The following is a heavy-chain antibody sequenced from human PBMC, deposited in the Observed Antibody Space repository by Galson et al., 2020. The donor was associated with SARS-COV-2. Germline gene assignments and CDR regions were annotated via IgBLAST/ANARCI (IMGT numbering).Heavy chain of an antibody. J-gene: IGHJ6*02. CDR2: IWYDGSNK. D-gene: IGHD6-13*01. Sequence: QLGESLKISCAASGFTFSSYGMHWVRQAPGKGLEWVAVIWYDGSNKYYADSVKGRFTISRDNSKNTLYLKMNRLRAEDTAVYYCARESVNSSSWWIDGMDVWGQGTTVTVSS. CDR1: GFTFSSYG. CDR3: ARESVNSSSWWIDGMDV. V-gene: IGHV3-33*01.